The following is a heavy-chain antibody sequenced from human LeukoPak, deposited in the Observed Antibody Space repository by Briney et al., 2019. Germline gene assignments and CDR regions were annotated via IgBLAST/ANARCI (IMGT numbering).Heavy chain of an antibody. CDR3: ARDRGSSSWYFYYYYYMDV. V-gene: IGHV3-21*01. Sequence: GGSLRLSCVVSGFTFSSYEMNWVRQAPGKGLEWVSSISSSSSYIYYADSVKGRFTISRDNAKNSLYLQMNSLRAEDTAVYYCARDRGSSSWYFYYYYYMDVWGKGTTVTVSS. CDR1: GFTFSSYE. CDR2: ISSSSSYI. D-gene: IGHD6-13*01. J-gene: IGHJ6*03.